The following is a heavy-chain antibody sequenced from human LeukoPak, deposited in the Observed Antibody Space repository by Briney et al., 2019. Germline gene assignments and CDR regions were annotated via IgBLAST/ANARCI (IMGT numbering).Heavy chain of an antibody. J-gene: IGHJ4*02. Sequence: GGSLRLSCAASGFTFSSYSMNWVRQAPGKGLEWVSSISSSSSYIYYADSVKGRFTISRDNAKNSLYLQMNSLRAEDTAVYYCARDRGDWLLYLDYWGQGTLVTVSS. V-gene: IGHV3-21*01. CDR3: ARDRGDWLLYLDY. D-gene: IGHD3/OR15-3a*01. CDR1: GFTFSSYS. CDR2: ISSSSSYI.